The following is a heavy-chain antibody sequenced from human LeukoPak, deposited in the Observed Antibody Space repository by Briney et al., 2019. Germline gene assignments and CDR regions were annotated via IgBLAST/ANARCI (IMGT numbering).Heavy chain of an antibody. D-gene: IGHD3-22*01. CDR2: IRSKTYCGTT. V-gene: IGHV3-49*03. CDR3: ARANSFDSSGYYFDY. Sequence: PGRSLRLSCTASGFTFGNYALSWFRQAPGKGLEWVAFIRSKTYCGTTEYAASVKGRFTISRDDSESIAYLQMNSLKTEDTAVYYCARANSFDSSGYYFDYWGQGTLVTVSS. J-gene: IGHJ4*02. CDR1: GFTFGNYA.